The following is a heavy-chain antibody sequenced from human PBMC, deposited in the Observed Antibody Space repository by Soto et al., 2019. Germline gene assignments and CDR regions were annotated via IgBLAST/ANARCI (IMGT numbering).Heavy chain of an antibody. CDR2: IYYSGST. Sequence: SETLSLTCTVSGGSISSYYWSWIRQPPGKGLEWIGYIYYSGSTNYNPSLKSRVTISVDTSKNQFSLKLSSVTAADTAVYYCARSPIFGVVIDYWGQGTLVTVSS. CDR3: ARSPIFGVVIDY. J-gene: IGHJ4*02. CDR1: GGSISSYY. D-gene: IGHD3-3*01. V-gene: IGHV4-59*01.